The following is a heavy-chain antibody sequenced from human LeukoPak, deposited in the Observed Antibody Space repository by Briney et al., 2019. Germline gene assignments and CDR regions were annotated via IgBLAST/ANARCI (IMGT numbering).Heavy chain of an antibody. CDR2: IYKTGST. CDR1: GVSITSGGYY. CDR3: ARDVLR. Sequence: SQTLSLTCTVSGVSITSGGYYWSWIRQRPGKGLEWIGYIYKTGSTYYNPSLKSRVTMSVDTSRNQFSLKLNSVTAADTAVYYCARDVLRWGQGTLVTVSS. J-gene: IGHJ4*02. V-gene: IGHV4-31*03.